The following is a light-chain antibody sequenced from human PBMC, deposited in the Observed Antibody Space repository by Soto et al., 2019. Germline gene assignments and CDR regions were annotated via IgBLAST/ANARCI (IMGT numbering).Light chain of an antibody. CDR3: ISYTSSSTLYV. Sequence: QSALTQPASVSGSPGQWITISCTGTSSDVGGYNSVSWYQQHPGKAPKLMIYDVSNRPSGVSNRFSGSKSGNTASLTISGLPAEDEADYYCISYTSSSTLYVFGSGTKLSVL. J-gene: IGLJ1*01. V-gene: IGLV2-14*03. CDR1: SSDVGGYNS. CDR2: DVS.